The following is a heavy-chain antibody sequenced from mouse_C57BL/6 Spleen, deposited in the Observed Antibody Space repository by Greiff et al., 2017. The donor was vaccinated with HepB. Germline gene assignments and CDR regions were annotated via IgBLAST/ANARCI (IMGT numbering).Heavy chain of an antibody. V-gene: IGHV1-63*01. Sequence: QVQLQQSGAELVRPGTSVKMSCKASGYTFTNYWIGWAKQRPGHGLEWIGDIYPGGGYTNYNEKFKGKATLTADKSSSTAYMQFSSLTSEDSAIYYCARGGYDRAMDYWGQGTSVTVSS. D-gene: IGHD2-2*01. CDR2: IYPGGGYT. J-gene: IGHJ4*01. CDR1: GYTFTNYW. CDR3: ARGGYDRAMDY.